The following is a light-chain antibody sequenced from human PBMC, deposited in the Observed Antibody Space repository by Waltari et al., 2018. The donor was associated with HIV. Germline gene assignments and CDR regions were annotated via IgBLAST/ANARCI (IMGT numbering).Light chain of an antibody. CDR1: SSNIGAVYD. CDR2: GNI. J-gene: IGLJ2*01. CDR3: QSYDVSLSGAR. Sequence: QSVLTQPPSVSGAPRQRVTISCTGNSSNIGAVYDVPWYQQLPATAPTLLINGNIDLPSGVAVRFYEVKAGTSASLAMTGLQTEDEADYYCQSYDVSLSGARFGGGTKLTVL. V-gene: IGLV1-40*01.